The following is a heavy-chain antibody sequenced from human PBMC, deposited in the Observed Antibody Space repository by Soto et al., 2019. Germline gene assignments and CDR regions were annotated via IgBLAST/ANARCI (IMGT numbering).Heavy chain of an antibody. D-gene: IGHD3-22*01. CDR2: ISYDGSNK. CDR3: ARVAKGGYYFHYCDY. J-gene: IGHJ4*02. CDR1: GVTFSSYA. V-gene: IGHV3-30-3*01. Sequence: PGGSLRLSCAASGVTFSSYAMHWVRQAPGKGLEWVAVISYDGSNKYYADSVKGRFTISRDNSKNTLYLQMNSLRAEDTAVYYCARVAKGGYYFHYCDYWGQGTLVTVSS.